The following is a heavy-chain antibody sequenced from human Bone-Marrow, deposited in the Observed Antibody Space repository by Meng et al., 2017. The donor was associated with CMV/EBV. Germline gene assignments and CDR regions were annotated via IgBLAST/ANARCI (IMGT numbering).Heavy chain of an antibody. Sequence: AAVEVPCKASGYTFTEFYMHWVRQAPGQGLQWMGWINPNSGDTNYAQKFQGRVTMTRDTSISTAYMELNSLRSDDTAVYYCARGTTRGAREDYWGQGTLVTVSS. D-gene: IGHD4-11*01. J-gene: IGHJ4*02. V-gene: IGHV1-2*02. CDR3: ARGTTRGAREDY. CDR1: GYTFTEFY. CDR2: INPNSGDT.